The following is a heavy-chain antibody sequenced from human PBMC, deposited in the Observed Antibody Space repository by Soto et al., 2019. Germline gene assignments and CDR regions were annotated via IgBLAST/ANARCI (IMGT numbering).Heavy chain of an antibody. CDR2: INPNSGGT. CDR1: GYTFTGYY. V-gene: IGHV1-2*02. Sequence: ASVKVSCKASGYTFTGYYMHWVRQAPGQGLEWMGWINPNSGGTNYAQKFQGRVTMTRDTSISTAYMELSRLRSDDTAVYYCAREGWTAGAYGMDVWGQGTTVTVSS. CDR3: AREGWTAGAYGMDV. D-gene: IGHD2-15*01. J-gene: IGHJ6*02.